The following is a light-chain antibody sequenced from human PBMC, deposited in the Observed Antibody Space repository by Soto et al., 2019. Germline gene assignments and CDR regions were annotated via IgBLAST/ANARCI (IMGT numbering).Light chain of an antibody. J-gene: IGKJ4*01. CDR1: QGIAPY. CDR2: ATS. CDR3: QKYNSAPLT. Sequence: DGEVTQSPSSLSAFVGDRVTITCRASQGIAPYLAWFQQKPGKVPKLLIYATSTLQSGVPSRFSGSGSGTDFTLTISSLQPEDVATYYCQKYNSAPLTFGGGTKVDIK. V-gene: IGKV1-27*01.